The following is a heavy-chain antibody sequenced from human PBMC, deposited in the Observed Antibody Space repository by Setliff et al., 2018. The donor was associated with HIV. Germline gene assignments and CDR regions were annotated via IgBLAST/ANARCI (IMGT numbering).Heavy chain of an antibody. CDR2: INQDGSEK. J-gene: IGHJ6*03. Sequence: SLRLSCGASGFTFRDYLMIWVRQAPGKGLECVANINQDGSEKYHVGSVKGRFTIPRDNAKSSLYLQMSSLTADDTAAYYCARARRDASGYWGHFFYYMDVWGKGTTVTVSS. CDR3: ARARRDASGYWGHFFYYMDV. CDR1: GFTFRDYL. D-gene: IGHD3-22*01. V-gene: IGHV3-7*03.